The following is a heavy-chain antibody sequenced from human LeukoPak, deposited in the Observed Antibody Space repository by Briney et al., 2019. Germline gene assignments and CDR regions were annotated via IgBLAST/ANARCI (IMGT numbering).Heavy chain of an antibody. D-gene: IGHD1-26*01. V-gene: IGHV3-23*01. CDR3: AEDRWETSAPGQDGMDV. J-gene: IGHJ6*02. CDR1: GFTFSNYA. Sequence: PGGSLRLSCAASGFTFSNYAMSWVRQAPGKGLEWVSGITGSGGSTHYADSVKGRFTISRDNSKNTLYLQMNSLRAGDTAVYYCAEDRWETSAPGQDGMDVWGQGTTVTVSS. CDR2: ITGSGGST.